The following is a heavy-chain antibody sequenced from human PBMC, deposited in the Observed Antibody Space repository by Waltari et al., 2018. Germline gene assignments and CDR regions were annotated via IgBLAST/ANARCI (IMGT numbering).Heavy chain of an antibody. J-gene: IGHJ4*02. CDR2: ISHSGGDT. V-gene: IGHV3-23*01. CDR3: AKSYNYGTSGPRGFFDN. D-gene: IGHD3-22*01. Sequence: EVWLLESGGGLVQPGGSLSLTCAAAGLTFSDYAMTWVRQAPGKGLEWVSSISHSGGDTDYADSGKGRFTISIDNSKNTLYLQMGSLRADDTAVYYCAKSYNYGTSGPRGFFDNWGQGTLVTVSS. CDR1: GLTFSDYA.